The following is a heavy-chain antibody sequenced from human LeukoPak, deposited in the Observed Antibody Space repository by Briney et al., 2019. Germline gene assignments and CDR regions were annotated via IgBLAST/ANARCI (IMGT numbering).Heavy chain of an antibody. V-gene: IGHV1-46*01. J-gene: IGHJ4*02. CDR1: GYTFTSYY. CDR2: INPSGGST. Sequence: ASVKVSCKASGYTFTSYYMHWVRQAPGQGLEWMGIINPSGGSTSYAQKFQGRVTMTRDTSTSTVYMELSSLRSEDMAVYYCARAGELWFGDYWGQGTLVTVSS. D-gene: IGHD3-10*01. CDR3: ARAGELWFGDY.